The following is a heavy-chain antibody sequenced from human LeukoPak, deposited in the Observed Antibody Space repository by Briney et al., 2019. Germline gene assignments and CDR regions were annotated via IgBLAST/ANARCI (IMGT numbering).Heavy chain of an antibody. Sequence: SETLSLTCTVSNYSISSGYYWAWIRQPPGKGLEWIGYIYHSGSTNYNPSLKSRVTISVDTSKNQFSLRLSSVTAADTAVYYCARDGYSGNDGLWGQGTLVTVSS. J-gene: IGHJ4*02. CDR3: ARDGYSGNDGL. V-gene: IGHV4-38-2*02. CDR1: NYSISSGYY. CDR2: IYHSGST. D-gene: IGHD5-12*01.